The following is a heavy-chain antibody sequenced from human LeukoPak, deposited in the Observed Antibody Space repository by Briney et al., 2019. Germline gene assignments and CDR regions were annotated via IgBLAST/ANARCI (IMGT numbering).Heavy chain of an antibody. CDR3: AYSRSGWYHFDY. CDR2: ISSSGGST. Sequence: GGSLRLSCAASEFTFSSYAMSWVRQAPEKGLEWVSAISSSGGSTYYADSVKGRFTISIDNSKNTLYVQMNSLRAEDTAVYYCAYSRSGWYHFDYWGQGTLVTVSS. J-gene: IGHJ4*02. D-gene: IGHD6-19*01. CDR1: EFTFSSYA. V-gene: IGHV3-23*01.